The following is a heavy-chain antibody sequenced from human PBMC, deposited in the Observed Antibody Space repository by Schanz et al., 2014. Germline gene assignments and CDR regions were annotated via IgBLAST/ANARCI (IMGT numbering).Heavy chain of an antibody. J-gene: IGHJ4*02. V-gene: IGHV3-43*01. CDR2: ISWHGDDT. CDR1: GFTFEDYT. CDR3: TKDSGLTYFDS. Sequence: EVQVVESGGGLVRPGGSLRLSCSGFTFEDYTIHWVRQRLGKGLEWVGRISWHGDDTDYADSVKDRFTISRDNSKSSLYLHMHSLRPEDTAFYFCTKDSGLTYFDSWGQGTLVTVSS.